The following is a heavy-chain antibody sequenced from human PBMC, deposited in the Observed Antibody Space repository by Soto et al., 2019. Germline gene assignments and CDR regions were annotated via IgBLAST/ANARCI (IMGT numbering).Heavy chain of an antibody. J-gene: IGHJ4*02. V-gene: IGHV4-59*08. CDR3: ARGRYDSSGPLDY. D-gene: IGHD3-22*01. Sequence: SETLSLTCTVSGASISGYHWSWIRQPPGKGLECLGYISYSGSTNYNPSLKSRVTMSIDTSKNQFSLKLSSVTAADTAVYYCARGRYDSSGPLDYWGQGTLVTVSS. CDR1: GASISGYH. CDR2: ISYSGST.